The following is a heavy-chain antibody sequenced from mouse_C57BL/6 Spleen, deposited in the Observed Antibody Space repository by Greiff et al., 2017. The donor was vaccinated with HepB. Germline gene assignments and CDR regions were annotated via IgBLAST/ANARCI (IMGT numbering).Heavy chain of an antibody. CDR1: GYTFTEYT. V-gene: IGHV1-62-2*01. CDR2: FYPGSGSI. CDR3: ARHERGESSGYAWFAY. D-gene: IGHD3-2*02. J-gene: IGHJ3*01. Sequence: VQLQESGAELVKPGASVKLSCKASGYTFTEYTIHWVKQRSGQGLEWIGWFYPGSGSIKYNEKFKDKATLTADKSSSTVYMELSRLTSEDSAVYLWARHERGESSGYAWFAYWGQGTLVTVSA.